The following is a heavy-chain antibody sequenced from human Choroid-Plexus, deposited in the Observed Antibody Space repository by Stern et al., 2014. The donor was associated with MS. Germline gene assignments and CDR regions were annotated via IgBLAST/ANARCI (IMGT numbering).Heavy chain of an antibody. V-gene: IGHV3-30*18. J-gene: IGHJ5*02. CDR1: GFTFGSCA. CDR2: VSYDGSNK. D-gene: IGHD2/OR15-2a*01. Sequence: VQLVESGGGVVQPGRPLRLSCVASGFTFGSCAMHWVRQAPGQGLEWVAGVSYDGSNKDYADSGKGRFTISRDNSQNTLYMQMSSLRPEDTAVYYCAKDRQYLTYFFDHWGQGSLVTVSS. CDR3: AKDRQYLTYFFDH.